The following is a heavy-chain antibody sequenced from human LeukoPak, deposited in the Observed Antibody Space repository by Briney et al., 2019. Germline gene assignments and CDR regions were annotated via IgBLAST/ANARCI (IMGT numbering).Heavy chain of an antibody. CDR2: ISSSSSTI. Sequence: PGGPLRLSCAASGFTFSSYSMNWVRQAPGKGLEWVSYISSSSSTIYYADSVKGRFTISRDNAKNSLYLQMNSLRAEDTAVYYCAKEGGSSGWKAYWYFDLWGRGTLVTVSS. CDR1: GFTFSSYS. CDR3: AKEGGSSGWKAYWYFDL. V-gene: IGHV3-48*01. D-gene: IGHD6-19*01. J-gene: IGHJ2*01.